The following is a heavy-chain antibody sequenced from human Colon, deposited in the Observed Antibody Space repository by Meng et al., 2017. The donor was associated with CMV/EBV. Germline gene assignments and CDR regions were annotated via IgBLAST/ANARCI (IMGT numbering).Heavy chain of an antibody. V-gene: IGHV4-30-4*01. CDR2: ISFSGST. CDR1: GGSISSGDFC. D-gene: IGHD6-13*01. J-gene: IGHJ4*02. Sequence: SGGSISSGDFCWTWIRQPPGKGLEWIGYISFSGSTYYNPSLKSRVTISLDTSKNQFSLKLNSVTAADTAVYFCARVRSSSSRYFDYWGQGTLVTVSS. CDR3: ARVRSSSSRYFDY.